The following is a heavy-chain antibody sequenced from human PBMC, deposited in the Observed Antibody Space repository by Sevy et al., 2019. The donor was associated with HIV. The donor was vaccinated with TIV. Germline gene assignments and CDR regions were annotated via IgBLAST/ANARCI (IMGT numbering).Heavy chain of an antibody. Sequence: ASVKVSCKVSGYTLTELSMHWVRQAPGKGLEWMATFDPEDGETIYAQKFQGRVTMTEDTSTDTAYMELSSLRSEDTAVYYCSTTRDYYDSSGYPFHSWGQGTLVTVSS. CDR1: GYTLTELS. J-gene: IGHJ4*02. CDR3: STTRDYYDSSGYPFHS. D-gene: IGHD3-22*01. CDR2: FDPEDGET. V-gene: IGHV1-24*01.